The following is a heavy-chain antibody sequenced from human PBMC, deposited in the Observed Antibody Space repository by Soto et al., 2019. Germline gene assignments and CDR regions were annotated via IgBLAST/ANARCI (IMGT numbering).Heavy chain of an antibody. V-gene: IGHV3-21*01. J-gene: IGHJ4*01. CDR2: ISSTTNYI. CDR1: GFAFTRYS. CDR3: ARESEDLTSKFDY. Sequence: GGSLRLTSSGSGFAFTRYSMNGVRQAPGKGLEWVSSISSTTNYIYYGDSMKGRFTISRDNAKNSLYLEMNSLRAEDTAVYYCARESEDLTSKFDYWGHGTMVTVSA.